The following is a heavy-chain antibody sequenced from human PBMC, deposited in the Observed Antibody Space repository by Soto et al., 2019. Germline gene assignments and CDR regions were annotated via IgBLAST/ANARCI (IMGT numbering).Heavy chain of an antibody. CDR1: GYIFTTSA. CDR2: INTGNGNT. J-gene: IGHJ5*02. CDR3: ARDRATGFGSVVRRNWLDP. D-gene: IGHD2-15*01. V-gene: IGHV1-3*04. Sequence: QIQLVQSGAEVKKPGASVRVSCMTSGYIFTTSAMHWVRLAPGQRLEWLGWINTGNGNTQYSQNFQGRVTITRDTSAKTASMERSSLRSEDTAVYYCARDRATGFGSVVRRNWLDPWGQGTLVTVSS.